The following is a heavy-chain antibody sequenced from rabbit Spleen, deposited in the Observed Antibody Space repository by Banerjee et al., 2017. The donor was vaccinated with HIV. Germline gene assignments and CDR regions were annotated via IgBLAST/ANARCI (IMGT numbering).Heavy chain of an antibody. D-gene: IGHD1-1*01. J-gene: IGHJ6*01. Sequence: SVESGGDLVQPGASLTVTCTASGVDRRNYNFMCWVRQAPGKGLEWIACVDTGSRDCSFYASWAKGRFTISKTASTTVTLQMTSLAVADTATYFCARDTGSSVSPYGMDLWGPGTLVTVS. CDR2: VDTGSRDCS. V-gene: IGHV1S40*01. CDR3: ARDTGSSVSPYGMDL. CDR1: GVDRRNYNF.